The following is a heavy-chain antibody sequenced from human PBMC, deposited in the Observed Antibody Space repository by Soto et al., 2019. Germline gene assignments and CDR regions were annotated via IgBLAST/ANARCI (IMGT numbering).Heavy chain of an antibody. D-gene: IGHD6-19*01. CDR2: ISSGGTST. V-gene: IGHV3-23*01. CDR3: AKDRAPVGDSSGWYGVLDY. J-gene: IGHJ4*02. CDR1: GFTFSNYA. Sequence: PGGSLRLSCAASGFTFSNYAMNWVRQAPGKGLEWVSAISSGGTSTYYADSVRGRFSISRDNSKNTLYLQVNGLRAEDTAVFYCAKDRAPVGDSSGWYGVLDYWGQGTLVTVSS.